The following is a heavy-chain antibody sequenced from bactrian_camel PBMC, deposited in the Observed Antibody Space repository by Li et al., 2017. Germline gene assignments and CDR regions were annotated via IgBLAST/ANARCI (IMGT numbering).Heavy chain of an antibody. Sequence: SCAASGMRYPFFPMAWSRQVPGKEREGVARIDSKGTTVYGDSVQGRFTISIDNVKNILYLQMDNLKPEDTATYRCAASWDVTAREALGSIASPEFGYWGEGTQVTVS. D-gene: IGHD3*01. V-gene: IGHV3S8*01. CDR2: IDSKGTT. J-gene: IGHJ6*01. CDR3: AASWDVTAREALGSIASPEFGY. CDR1: GMRYPFFP.